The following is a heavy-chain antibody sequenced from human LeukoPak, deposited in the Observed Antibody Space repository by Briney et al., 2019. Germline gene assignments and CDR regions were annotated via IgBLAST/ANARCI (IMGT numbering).Heavy chain of an antibody. V-gene: IGHV3-23*01. Sequence: GGSLRLSCVASGFTFSNYAMSWVRQAPEKGLEFVSGIYENGGTTYYADSVKGRFSISRDNSKNTLYLQMDSLRGEDTAVYYCAKDFRIGYSAHFDYWGQGALVTVSS. CDR3: AKDFRIGYSAHFDY. CDR2: IYENGGTT. J-gene: IGHJ4*02. CDR1: GFTFSNYA. D-gene: IGHD2-21*01.